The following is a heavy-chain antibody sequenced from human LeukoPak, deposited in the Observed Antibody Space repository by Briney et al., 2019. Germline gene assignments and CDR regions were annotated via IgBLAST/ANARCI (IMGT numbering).Heavy chain of an antibody. CDR3: ARDALLVSYNWFDP. V-gene: IGHV4-38-2*02. CDR1: GYSISSGYY. D-gene: IGHD6-13*01. J-gene: IGHJ5*02. CDR2: IYHSGST. Sequence: PSETLSLTCTVSGYSISSGYYWGWIRQPPGKGLERIGSIYHSGSTYYNPSLKSRVTISVDTSKNQFSLKLSSVTAADTAVYYCARDALLVSYNWFDPWGQGTLVTVS.